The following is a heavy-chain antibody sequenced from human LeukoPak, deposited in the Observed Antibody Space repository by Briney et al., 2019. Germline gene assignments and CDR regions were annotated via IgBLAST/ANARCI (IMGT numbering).Heavy chain of an antibody. CDR3: ARGTGANGDAFDI. J-gene: IGHJ3*02. D-gene: IGHD7-27*01. CDR2: IIPIFGTA. CDR1: GGTFSSYA. Sequence: SVKVSCMASGGTFSSYAISWVRQAPGQGLEWMGGIIPIFGTANYAQKFQGRVTITADKSTSTAYMELSSLRSEDTAVYYCARGTGANGDAFDIWGQGTMVTVSS. V-gene: IGHV1-69*06.